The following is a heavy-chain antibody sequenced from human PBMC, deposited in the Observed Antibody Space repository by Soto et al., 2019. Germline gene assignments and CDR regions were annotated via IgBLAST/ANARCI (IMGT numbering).Heavy chain of an antibody. D-gene: IGHD2-8*01. Sequence: ASETLSLTCTVSGGSISSSSYYWGWIRQPPGKGLEWIGSIYSSGSTYYNPSLKSRVTISVDTSKTQFSLRLSSVTAADTAVYYCARRVSAYYDFWGQGTRVTVSS. CDR1: GGSISSSSYY. V-gene: IGHV4-39*07. J-gene: IGHJ4*02. CDR2: IYSSGST. CDR3: ARRVSAYYDF.